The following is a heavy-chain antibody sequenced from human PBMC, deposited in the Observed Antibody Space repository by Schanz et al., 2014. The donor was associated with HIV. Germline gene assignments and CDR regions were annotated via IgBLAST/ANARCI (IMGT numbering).Heavy chain of an antibody. CDR1: GFTFDDYA. J-gene: IGHJ3*02. CDR2: ISWNSGSI. D-gene: IGHD1-26*01. V-gene: IGHV3-9*01. Sequence: EVQLVESGGGLVQPGRSLRLSCAASGFTFDDYAMHWVRQAPGKGLEWVSGISWNSGSIGYADSVKGRFTISRDNSKNTLYLQMNSLRAEDTAVYYCAKDGSWEAFDVFDIWGQGTMVTVSS. CDR3: AKDGSWEAFDVFDI.